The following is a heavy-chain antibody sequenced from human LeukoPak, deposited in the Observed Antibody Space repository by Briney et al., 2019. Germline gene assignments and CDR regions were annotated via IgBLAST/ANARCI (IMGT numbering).Heavy chain of an antibody. CDR3: ARGSYSVDY. J-gene: IGHJ4*02. CDR2: IYHSGST. CDR1: GYSISSGYY. Sequence: SETLSLTCAVSGYSISSGYYWGWIRQPPGKGLEWIGSIYHSGSTHYNPSLKSRVTISVDTSKNQFSLKLNSVTAADTAVYYCARGSYSVDYWGQGTLVTVSS. D-gene: IGHD1-26*01. V-gene: IGHV4-38-2*01.